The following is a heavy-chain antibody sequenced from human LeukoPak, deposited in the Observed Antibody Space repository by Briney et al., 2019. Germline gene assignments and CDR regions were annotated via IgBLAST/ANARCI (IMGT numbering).Heavy chain of an antibody. CDR3: ARAPPKVVPAAIGDY. D-gene: IGHD2-2*01. V-gene: IGHV3-30*03. CDR1: GFTFSSYG. J-gene: IGHJ4*02. Sequence: GGSLRLSCAASGFTFSSYGMHWVRQAPGKGLEWVAVISYDGSNKYYADSVKGRFTISRDNSKNTLYLQMNSLRAEDTAVYYCARAPPKVVPAAIGDYWGQGTLVTVSS. CDR2: ISYDGSNK.